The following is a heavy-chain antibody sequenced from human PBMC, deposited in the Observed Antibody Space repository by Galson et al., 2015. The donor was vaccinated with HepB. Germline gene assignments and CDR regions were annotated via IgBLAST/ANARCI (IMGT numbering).Heavy chain of an antibody. CDR1: GGTFNSFG. Sequence: SVKVSCKASGGTFNSFGINWLRQVPGQGLEWMAEIVPIFGTANYAQKFQGTVTLTADESTSTVYIEVSSLKSEDTAVYYCARYRRDLAAFDSWGQGTLVTVSS. J-gene: IGHJ4*02. CDR3: ARYRRDLAAFDS. D-gene: IGHD6-19*01. CDR2: IVPIFGTA. V-gene: IGHV1-69*13.